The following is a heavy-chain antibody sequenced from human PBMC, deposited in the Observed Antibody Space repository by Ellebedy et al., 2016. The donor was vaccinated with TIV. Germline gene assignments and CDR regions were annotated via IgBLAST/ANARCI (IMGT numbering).Heavy chain of an antibody. CDR2: ISHDGTYK. Sequence: GESLKISCAASAFTFSGHAMHWVRQAPGKGLEWVALISHDGTYKDYAESVKGRFAISRDNPKNTLYLQMNSLRPEDTAIDDCLAEMGTRAFHIWGQGTMVTVSS. CDR1: AFTFSGHA. J-gene: IGHJ3*02. CDR3: LAEMGTRAFHI. V-gene: IGHV3-30*09. D-gene: IGHD5-24*01.